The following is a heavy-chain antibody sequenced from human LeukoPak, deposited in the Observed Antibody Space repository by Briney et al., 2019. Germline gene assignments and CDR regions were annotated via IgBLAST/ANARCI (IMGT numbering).Heavy chain of an antibody. Sequence: GESLKISCKGSGYTFIRFWIGWVRQMPGKGLEWMGIIYPGDSDTRYSPSFQGQVTVSADKSISTAYLQWSSLKASDTAMYYCARYSSSSHNWFDPWGQGTLVTVSS. V-gene: IGHV5-51*01. CDR1: GYTFIRFW. D-gene: IGHD6-13*01. CDR3: ARYSSSSHNWFDP. CDR2: IYPGDSDT. J-gene: IGHJ5*02.